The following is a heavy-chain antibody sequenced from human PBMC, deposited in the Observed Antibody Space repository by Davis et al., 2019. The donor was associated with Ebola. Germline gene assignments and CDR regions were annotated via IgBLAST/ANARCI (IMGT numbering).Heavy chain of an antibody. Sequence: GGSLRLSCVVSGFTFSTYGMHWVRQAPGKGLEWLAVISYDGSNIYYADSVKGRFTISRDNSKNTLYLQMNSLRAEDTAVYYCARRGYDLLTAYYLYYLDYWGQGTLVTVS. J-gene: IGHJ4*02. CDR3: ARRGYDLLTAYYLYYLDY. CDR1: GFTFSTYG. D-gene: IGHD3-9*01. CDR2: ISYDGSNI. V-gene: IGHV3-30*03.